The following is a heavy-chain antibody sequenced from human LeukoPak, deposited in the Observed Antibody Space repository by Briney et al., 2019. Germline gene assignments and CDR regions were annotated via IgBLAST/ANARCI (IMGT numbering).Heavy chain of an antibody. D-gene: IGHD1-14*01. CDR2: INEHGTEK. V-gene: IGHV3-7*01. Sequence: GGSLRLSCTVSGFRLSEYWMSWARQAPGKGLEWVGNINEHGTEKFYVGSVTGRFSISRVNTKNTVFLQMNSLRLDDTAIYFCARNPDAGTADYWGEGTLVTVSS. CDR1: GFRLSEYW. J-gene: IGHJ4*02. CDR3: ARNPDAGTADY.